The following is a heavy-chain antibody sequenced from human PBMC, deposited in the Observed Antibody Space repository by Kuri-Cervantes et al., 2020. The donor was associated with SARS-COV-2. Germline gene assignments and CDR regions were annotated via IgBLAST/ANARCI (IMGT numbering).Heavy chain of an antibody. Sequence: ESLKISCAASGFTFSSYAMSWIRQPPGKGLEWIGYIYYSGSTNYNPSLKSRVTISVDTSKNQFSLKLSSVTAADTAVYYCARGSVVPAANDYWGQGTLVTVSS. CDR3: ARGSVVPAANDY. CDR1: GFTFSSYA. J-gene: IGHJ4*02. CDR2: IYYSGST. D-gene: IGHD2-2*01. V-gene: IGHV4-59*12.